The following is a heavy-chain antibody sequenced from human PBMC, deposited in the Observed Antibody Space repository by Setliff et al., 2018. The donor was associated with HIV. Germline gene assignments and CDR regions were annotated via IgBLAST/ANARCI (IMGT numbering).Heavy chain of an antibody. Sequence: ASVKVSCKASGGSFNILGFTWVRRAPGQGLEWVGGIIPVVDAPIYAQRFQGRVVITADKSTGTAYMQLSSLKFEDTAVYYCATRPPGVHGFSIWGQGTMVT. CDR2: IIPVVDAP. CDR1: GGSFNILG. V-gene: IGHV1-69*06. CDR3: ATRPPGVHGFSI. D-gene: IGHD3-10*01. J-gene: IGHJ3*02.